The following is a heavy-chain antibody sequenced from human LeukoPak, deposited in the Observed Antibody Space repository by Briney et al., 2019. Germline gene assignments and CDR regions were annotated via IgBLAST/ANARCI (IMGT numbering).Heavy chain of an antibody. CDR3: ARDLVENIVVVPAAIGDDYYYYYGMDV. Sequence: GRSLRLSCAASGFTFDDYAMHWVRQAPGKGLEWVSGISWNSGSIGYADSVKGRFTISRDNSKNTLYLQMNSLRAEDTAVYYCARDLVENIVVVPAAIGDDYYYYYGMDVWGQGTTVTVSS. CDR2: ISWNSGSI. V-gene: IGHV3-9*01. J-gene: IGHJ6*02. D-gene: IGHD2-2*01. CDR1: GFTFDDYA.